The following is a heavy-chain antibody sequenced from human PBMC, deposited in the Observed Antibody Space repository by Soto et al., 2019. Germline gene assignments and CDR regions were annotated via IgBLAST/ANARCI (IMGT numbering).Heavy chain of an antibody. CDR1: GGSISSGDYY. Sequence: LSLTCTVSGGSISSGDYYWSWIRQPPGKGLEWIGYIYYSGSTYYNPSLKSRVTISVDTSKNQFSLELSSVTAADTAVYYCARVPHDYGDYSDYFFDYWGQGTLVTVSS. D-gene: IGHD4-17*01. CDR3: ARVPHDYGDYSDYFFDY. CDR2: IYYSGST. J-gene: IGHJ4*02. V-gene: IGHV4-30-4*01.